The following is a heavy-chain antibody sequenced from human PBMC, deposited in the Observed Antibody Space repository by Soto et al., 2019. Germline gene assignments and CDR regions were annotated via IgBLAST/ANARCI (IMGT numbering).Heavy chain of an antibody. J-gene: IGHJ4*02. CDR1: GGTFSSYA. CDR3: ARPQSFSYYDSSGYPY. V-gene: IGHV1-3*01. Sequence: ASVKVSCKASGGTFSSYAISWVRQAPGQGLEWMGWINAGNGNTKYSQKFQGRVTITRDTSASTAYMELSSLRSEDTAVYYCARPQSFSYYDSSGYPYWGQGTLVTVS. D-gene: IGHD3-22*01. CDR2: INAGNGNT.